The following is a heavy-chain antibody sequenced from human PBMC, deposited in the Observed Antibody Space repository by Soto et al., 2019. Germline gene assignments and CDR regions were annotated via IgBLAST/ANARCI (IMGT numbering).Heavy chain of an antibody. CDR1: GFTFSSFG. V-gene: IGHV3-30*19. J-gene: IGHJ4*02. CDR3: AKVKMTYAIRGLYFDL. CDR2: ISYDGSNA. Sequence: QLVESGGDVVQPGRSLRLSCSASGFTFSSFGMHWVRQAPGKGLEWVALISYDGSNAYYGDSVKGRFSISRDNSKNTLYLQMNALRAEDSAVYFCAKVKMTYAIRGLYFDLWGQGTLVTVSS. D-gene: IGHD3-9*01.